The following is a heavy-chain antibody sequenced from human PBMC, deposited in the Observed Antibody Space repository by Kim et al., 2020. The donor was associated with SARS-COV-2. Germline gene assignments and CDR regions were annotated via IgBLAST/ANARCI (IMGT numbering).Heavy chain of an antibody. V-gene: IGHV4-39*01. J-gene: IGHJ6*02. CDR3: ARQVDIAARLWYYYYGMDV. D-gene: IGHD6-6*01. Sequence: SRVTLSVDTSKNQFSLKLSSVTAADTAVYYCARQVDIAARLWYYYYGMDVWGQGTTVTVSS.